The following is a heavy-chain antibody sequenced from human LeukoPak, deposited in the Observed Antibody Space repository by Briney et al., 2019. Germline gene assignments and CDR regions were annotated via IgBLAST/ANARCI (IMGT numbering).Heavy chain of an antibody. CDR2: IYYSGST. J-gene: IGHJ5*02. D-gene: IGHD1-7*01. CDR3: ARHVARITGTTRWFDP. Sequence: PSETLPLTCTVSGGSISSSSYYWGWIRQPPGTGLECIGSIYYSGSTYYNPSLKSRVTISVDTSKNQFSLKLGSVTAADTAVYYCARHVARITGTTRWFDPWGQGTLVTVSS. V-gene: IGHV4-39*01. CDR1: GGSISSSSYY.